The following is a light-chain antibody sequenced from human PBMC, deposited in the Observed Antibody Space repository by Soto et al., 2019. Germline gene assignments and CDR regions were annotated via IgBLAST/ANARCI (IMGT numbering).Light chain of an antibody. CDR2: EGN. CDR1: RNDIGTYNL. CDR3: CSYRDGSSLL. Sequence: QSALTQPASVSESPGQSISISCGGGRNDIGTYNLVSWYQQLPGKAPKLIIYEGNKRPSGVSNRFSGSRSGNTASLTISGLEDEDAADYYCCSYRDGSSLLFGGGTQLTVL. V-gene: IGLV2-23*01. J-gene: IGLJ3*02.